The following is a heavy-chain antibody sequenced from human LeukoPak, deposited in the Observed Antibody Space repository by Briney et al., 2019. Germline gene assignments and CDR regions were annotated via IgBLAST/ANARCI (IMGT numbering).Heavy chain of an antibody. Sequence: GGSLRLSCGASGFTFSSCAMHWVRQAPGKGLEWVAFISYDATYKYYADSMKGRFTISRDNSRRTLYLEMNSLRPEDTAVYYCATGKGSGWSPWYFDLWAVAPWSLSPQ. CDR1: GFTFSSCA. D-gene: IGHD6-19*01. CDR2: ISYDATYK. V-gene: IGHV3-30*04. CDR3: ATGKGSGWSPWYFDL. J-gene: IGHJ2*01.